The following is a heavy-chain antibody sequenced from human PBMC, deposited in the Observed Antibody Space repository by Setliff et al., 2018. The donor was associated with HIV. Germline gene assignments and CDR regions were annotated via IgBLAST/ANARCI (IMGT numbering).Heavy chain of an antibody. CDR1: GFNFGGYS. V-gene: IGHV3-11*04. D-gene: IGHD3-3*01. Sequence: LSCAGSGFNFGGYSMSWVRQAPGRGLEWVSSISIGSGGAIDYADSVQGRFTISRDNSKNSLYLQMNSLRVEDTAVYYCARDYLYYNLYNGSPVYGMDVWGQGTTVTVSS. CDR2: ISIGSGGAI. J-gene: IGHJ6*02. CDR3: ARDYLYYNLYNGSPVYGMDV.